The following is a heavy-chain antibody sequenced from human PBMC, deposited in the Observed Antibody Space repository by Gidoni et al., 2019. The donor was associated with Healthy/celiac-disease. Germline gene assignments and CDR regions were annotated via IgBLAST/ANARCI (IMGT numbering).Heavy chain of an antibody. CDR1: GFTLADFA. J-gene: IGHJ4*02. CDR3: TRGGLDIVVVVAATSAMADY. D-gene: IGHD2-15*01. CDR2: IRSKADGGTT. Sequence: EVQLVESGGGLVQSGRSLRLSCTAPGFTLADFAMSWYGQAPGKGLVWVGFIRSKADGGTTEYAASVKGRFTISRDDSKSIAYLQMNSLRTDDTAVYYCTRGGLDIVVVVAATSAMADYWGQGTLVTVSS. V-gene: IGHV3-49*03.